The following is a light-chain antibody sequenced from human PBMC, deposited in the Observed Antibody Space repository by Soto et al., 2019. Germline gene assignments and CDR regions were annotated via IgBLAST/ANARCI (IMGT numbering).Light chain of an antibody. CDR2: GAS. Sequence: EIVLTQSPGTLSLSPGERATLSCRASQSVSSSYLAWYQQKPGQAPRVLISGASSRATGIPDRFSGSGSGTDFTLTISRLEPEDFAVYYCQQYGSSRTFGQGTKVEIK. J-gene: IGKJ1*01. CDR1: QSVSSSY. CDR3: QQYGSSRT. V-gene: IGKV3-20*01.